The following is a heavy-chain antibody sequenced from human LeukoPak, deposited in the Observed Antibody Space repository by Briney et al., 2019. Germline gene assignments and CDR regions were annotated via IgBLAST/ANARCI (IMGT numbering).Heavy chain of an antibody. CDR3: ATTLNIATPGHL. V-gene: IGHV3-7*01. CDR1: GFTFSSYS. J-gene: IGHJ4*02. D-gene: IGHD6-13*01. Sequence: GGSLRLSCAASGFTFSSYSMNWVRQAPGKGLEWVANIQSDESERFFLDSVKGRFTISRDNAKNSVYLHMSSLRAEDTGVYYCATTLNIATPGHLWGQGALVTVSS. CDR2: IQSDESER.